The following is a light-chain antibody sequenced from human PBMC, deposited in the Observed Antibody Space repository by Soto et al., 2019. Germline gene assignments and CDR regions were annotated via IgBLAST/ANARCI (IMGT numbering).Light chain of an antibody. V-gene: IGLV2-14*01. J-gene: IGLJ2*01. CDR2: EVS. CDR3: SSYTSSTASVV. Sequence: QSALTQPASVSGSPGQSITISCTGTSSDVGGHKYVSWYQQHPDKAPKVLIFEVSNRPSGISNRFSGSKSGNTASLTISGLPADDEADYYCSSYTSSTASVVFGGGTKLTVL. CDR1: SSDVGGHKY.